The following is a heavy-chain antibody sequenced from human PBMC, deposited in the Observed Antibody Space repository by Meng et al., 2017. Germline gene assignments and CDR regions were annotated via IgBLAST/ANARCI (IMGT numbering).Heavy chain of an antibody. CDR1: GYTFTSYA. CDR2: LNAGNGDT. D-gene: IGHD2-15*01. J-gene: IGHJ4*02. CDR3: ARDSCTGGICYRGSFDY. Sequence: QVQLLQSGAEGKGPGASVKVSCKASGYTFTSYAMHWVRQAPGQSLEWMGWLNAGNGDTKYSQKFQGRVTITRDSSASTAYMELSSLRSEDTAVYYCARDSCTGGICYRGSFDYWAQGTLVTVSS. V-gene: IGHV1-3*01.